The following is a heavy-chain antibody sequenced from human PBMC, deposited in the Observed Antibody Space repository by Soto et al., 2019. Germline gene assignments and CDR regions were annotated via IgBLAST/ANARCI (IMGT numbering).Heavy chain of an antibody. D-gene: IGHD2-2*02. CDR1: GFTVSTDY. CDR2: IYGGGST. V-gene: IGHV3-53*01. CDR3: ARVDCSPSNCYNRYYGRDV. Sequence: EVQLAQSGGGLIQPGGSLRLSCAASGFTVSTDYMSWVRQAPGKGLEWVSVIYGGGSTYYADSVKGRFTISRDNSKNTLYLQMNSLRVEDTAIYYCARVDCSPSNCYNRYYGRDVWGQGTTVTVSS. J-gene: IGHJ6*02.